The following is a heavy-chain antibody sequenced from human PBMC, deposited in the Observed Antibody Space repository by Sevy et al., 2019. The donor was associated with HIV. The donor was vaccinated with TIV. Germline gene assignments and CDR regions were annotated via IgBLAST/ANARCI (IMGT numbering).Heavy chain of an antibody. CDR3: AHETIGRFDS. V-gene: IGHV3-7*01. Sequence: GGSLRLSCAASGFTFSVYWMNWVRQAPGKGLEWVANIKGDGSDKHYVDSVEGRFTISRDNGKNLLYLQMNSLRVEDTAVYYCAHETIGRFDSWDQGTLVTVSS. J-gene: IGHJ4*02. CDR2: IKGDGSDK. D-gene: IGHD3-16*01. CDR1: GFTFSVYW.